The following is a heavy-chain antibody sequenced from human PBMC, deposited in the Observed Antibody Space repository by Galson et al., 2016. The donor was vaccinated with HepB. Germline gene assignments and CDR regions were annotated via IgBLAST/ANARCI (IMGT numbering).Heavy chain of an antibody. CDR3: ARGYNWNFVMDV. CDR1: GFTFSDYY. D-gene: IGHD1-1*01. CDR2: ITSSGNYA. J-gene: IGHJ6*01. V-gene: IGHV3-11*06. Sequence: SLRLSCAASGFTFSDYYMTWIRQAPGKGLEYISYITSSGNYAYYADSVKGRFTISRDNVKNSLYLQMNSLRDEDTAVYYCARGYNWNFVMDVWGQGTTVTVSS.